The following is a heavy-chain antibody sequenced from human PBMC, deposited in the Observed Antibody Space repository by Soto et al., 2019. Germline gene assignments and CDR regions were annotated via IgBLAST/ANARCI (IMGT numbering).Heavy chain of an antibody. CDR1: GFTFSSYW. D-gene: IGHD3-10*01. CDR3: ARDQPLLWFGELLPPPLGDYYYYYMDV. Sequence: GGSLRLSCAASGFTFSSYWMSWVRQAPGKGLEWVANIKQDGSEKYYVDSVKGRFTISRDNAKNSLYLQMNSLRAEDTAVYYCARDQPLLWFGELLPPPLGDYYYYYMDVWGKGTTVTV. V-gene: IGHV3-7*01. CDR2: IKQDGSEK. J-gene: IGHJ6*03.